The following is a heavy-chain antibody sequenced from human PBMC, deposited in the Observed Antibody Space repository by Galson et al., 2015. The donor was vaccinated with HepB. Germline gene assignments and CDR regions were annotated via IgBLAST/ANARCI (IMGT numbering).Heavy chain of an antibody. CDR2: IIPIFGTA. V-gene: IGHV1-69*13. Sequence: SVKVSCKASGGTFSSYAISWVRQAPGQGLEWMGGIIPIFGTANYAQKFQGRVTITADESTSTAYMELSSLRSEDTAVYYCARSVVDTAMAPFDYWGQGTLVTVSS. J-gene: IGHJ4*02. CDR1: GGTFSSYA. D-gene: IGHD5-18*01. CDR3: ARSVVDTAMAPFDY.